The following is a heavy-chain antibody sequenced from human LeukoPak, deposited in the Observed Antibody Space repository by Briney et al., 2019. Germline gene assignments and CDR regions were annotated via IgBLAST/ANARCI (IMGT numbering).Heavy chain of an antibody. CDR2: INPNSGGA. D-gene: IGHD2-2*03. CDR3: ARDGGYCSSTSCYDPFYMDV. J-gene: IGHJ6*03. Sequence: ASVKVSCKASGYTFTGYYMHWVRQAPGQGLEWMGWINPNSGGANYAQKFQGRVTMTRDTSISTAYMELSRLRSDDTAVYYCARDGGYCSSTSCYDPFYMDVWGKGTTVTISS. V-gene: IGHV1-2*02. CDR1: GYTFTGYY.